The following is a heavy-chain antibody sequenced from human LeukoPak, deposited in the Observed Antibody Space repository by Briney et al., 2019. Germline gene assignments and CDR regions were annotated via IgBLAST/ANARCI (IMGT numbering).Heavy chain of an antibody. J-gene: IGHJ4*02. CDR3: ARDFYSRQFDY. CDR2: IYVDGST. CDR1: GFTVSSNC. Sequence: GGSLRLSCAASGFTVSSNCMSWVRQAPGKGLEWVSVIYVDGSTYYADSVQGRFTISRDNSKNTLYLQMNSLTAEDTAVYYCARDFYSRQFDYWGQGALVTVSS. D-gene: IGHD5-18*01. V-gene: IGHV3-53*01.